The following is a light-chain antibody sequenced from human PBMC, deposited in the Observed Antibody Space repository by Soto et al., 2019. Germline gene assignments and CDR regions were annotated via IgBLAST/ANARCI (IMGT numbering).Light chain of an antibody. CDR1: QSVSGSY. Sequence: ELVLTQSPGTLSLSPGERATLSCRASQSVSGSYLAWYRQKPGQAPRLLLYAASRRATGTPDRFSGSGSGTDFTLTISRLEPEDFAVYYCHQYGSSPWTFGQGTKVEIK. CDR2: AAS. CDR3: HQYGSSPWT. V-gene: IGKV3-20*01. J-gene: IGKJ1*01.